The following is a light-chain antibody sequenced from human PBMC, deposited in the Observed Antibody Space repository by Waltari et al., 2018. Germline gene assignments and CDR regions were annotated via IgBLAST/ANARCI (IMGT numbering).Light chain of an antibody. CDR2: DAS. CDR1: QSVSRS. V-gene: IGKV3-20*01. CDR3: QKYVSLPAT. J-gene: IGKJ1*01. Sequence: LSCRASQSVSRSLAWYQQKPGQAPRLLIYDASTRATGIPDRFSGSGSGTDFSLTISRLEPEDFAVYYCQKYVSLPATFGQGTKVEIK.